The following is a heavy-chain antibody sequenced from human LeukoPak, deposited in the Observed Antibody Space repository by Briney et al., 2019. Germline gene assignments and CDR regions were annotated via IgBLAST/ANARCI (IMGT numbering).Heavy chain of an antibody. D-gene: IGHD3-22*01. CDR3: ATGRQYYYDSRGYPHYYYGLDV. Sequence: ASVKVSCKVSGYTLTELSMHWVRQAPGKGLEWMGGFDPEDGETIYAQKFQGRVTMTEDTSTDTAYMELSSLRSEDTAVYYCATGRQYYYDSRGYPHYYYGLDVWGQGTTVIVSS. J-gene: IGHJ6*02. CDR1: GYTLTELS. V-gene: IGHV1-24*01. CDR2: FDPEDGET.